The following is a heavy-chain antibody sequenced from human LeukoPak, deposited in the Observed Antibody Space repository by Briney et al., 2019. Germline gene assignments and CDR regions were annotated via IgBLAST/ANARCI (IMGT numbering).Heavy chain of an antibody. CDR2: ISGSGGST. Sequence: GGSLRLSCAAPGFTFSSYAMSWVRQAPGKGLEWVSAISGSGGSTYYADSVKGRFTISRDNSKNTLYLQMNSLRAEDTAVYYCAKDLEQWLLHYWGQGTLVTVSS. CDR1: GFTFSSYA. CDR3: AKDLEQWLLHY. J-gene: IGHJ4*02. D-gene: IGHD6-19*01. V-gene: IGHV3-23*01.